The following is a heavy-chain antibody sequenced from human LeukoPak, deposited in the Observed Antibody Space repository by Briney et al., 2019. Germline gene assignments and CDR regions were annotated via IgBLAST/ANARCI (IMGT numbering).Heavy chain of an antibody. CDR1: GYTFSSYG. V-gene: IGHV1-18*01. J-gene: IGHJ4*02. D-gene: IGHD3-16*01. CDR3: ARDQHYDYIWGSQQVDY. Sequence: ASVKVSCKASGYTFSSYGISWVRQAPGQGLEWMGWISAYTGNTNYAQKLQGRVTMTTDTSTSTAYMDLRSLRSDDTAVYYCARDQHYDYIWGSQQVDYWGQGTLVTVSS. CDR2: ISAYTGNT.